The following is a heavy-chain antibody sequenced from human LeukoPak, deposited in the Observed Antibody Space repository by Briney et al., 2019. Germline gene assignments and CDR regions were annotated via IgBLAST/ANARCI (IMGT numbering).Heavy chain of an antibody. D-gene: IGHD2-21*01. CDR1: GCTFTSYY. CDR3: ARAAVGGDCYDY. CDR2: INPSGGST. Sequence: GASVKVSCKASGCTFTSYYMHWVRQAPGQGLEWMGIINPSGGSTSYAQKFQGRVTMTRDTSTSTVYMELSSLRSEDTAVCYCARAAVGGDCYDYWGQGTLVTVSS. V-gene: IGHV1-46*01. J-gene: IGHJ4*02.